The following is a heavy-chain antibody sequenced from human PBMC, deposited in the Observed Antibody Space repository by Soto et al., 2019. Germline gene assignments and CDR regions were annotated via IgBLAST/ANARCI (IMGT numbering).Heavy chain of an antibody. D-gene: IGHD6-13*01. Sequence: EVELLESGGGLVQPGGSLRLSCAASGFTFSSYAMSWVRQAPGKGLEWVSAISGSGGSTYYADSVKGRFTISRDNSKNTLYLQMNSLRAEDTAVYYCAKNSRSFYYYGMDVWGQGTTVTVSS. V-gene: IGHV3-23*01. CDR3: AKNSRSFYYYGMDV. J-gene: IGHJ6*02. CDR1: GFTFSSYA. CDR2: ISGSGGST.